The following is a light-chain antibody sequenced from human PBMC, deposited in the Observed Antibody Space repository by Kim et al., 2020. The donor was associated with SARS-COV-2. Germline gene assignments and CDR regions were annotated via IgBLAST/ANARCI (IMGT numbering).Light chain of an antibody. V-gene: IGKV3-20*01. J-gene: IGKJ1*01. CDR1: QSVNSSY. CDR2: GAS. Sequence: SPGERATLSCRASQSVNSSYLTWYQQKPGQAPRLLIYGASSRATGIPDTFSGSGSGTDFTLTISRLEPEDFAVYYCQQYDSSPWTFGQGTKVDIK. CDR3: QQYDSSPWT.